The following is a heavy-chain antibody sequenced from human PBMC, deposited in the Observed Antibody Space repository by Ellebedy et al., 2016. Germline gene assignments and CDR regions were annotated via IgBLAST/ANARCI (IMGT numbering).Heavy chain of an antibody. CDR1: GGSFSGYY. J-gene: IGHJ4*02. Sequence: SETLSLXXAVYGGSFSGYYWSWIRQPPGKGLEWIGEINHSGSTNYNPSLKSRVTMSVDTSKNQFSLKLSSVTAADTAVYYCARGRLDDYGDYEAFDYWGQGTLVTVSS. CDR2: INHSGST. CDR3: ARGRLDDYGDYEAFDY. D-gene: IGHD4-17*01. V-gene: IGHV4-34*01.